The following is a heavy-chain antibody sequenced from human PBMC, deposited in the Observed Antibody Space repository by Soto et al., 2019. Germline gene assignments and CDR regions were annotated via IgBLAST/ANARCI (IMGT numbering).Heavy chain of an antibody. CDR2: ISGSGGST. V-gene: IGHV3-23*01. J-gene: IGHJ5*02. CDR1: GFTFSSYA. Sequence: ESGGGLVQPGGSLRLSCAASGFTFSSYAMSWVRQAQGKGLEWVSAISGSGGSTYYADSVKGRFTISRDNSKNTLYLQMTSLRAEDTAVYYCARGTSNWFDPWGQGTLVTVSS. CDR3: ARGTSNWFDP.